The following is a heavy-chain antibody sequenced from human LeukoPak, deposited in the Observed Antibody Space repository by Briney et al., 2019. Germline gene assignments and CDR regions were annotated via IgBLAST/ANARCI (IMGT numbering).Heavy chain of an antibody. Sequence: GGSLRLSCVASDLTLSSNYMSWVRQAPGKGLEWVAVISYDGSNKYYADSVKGRFTISRDNSKNTLYLQMNSLRAEDTAVYYCARDTGYYDSSGYCEYWGQGTLVTVSS. CDR1: DLTLSSNY. CDR3: ARDTGYYDSSGYCEY. CDR2: ISYDGSNK. V-gene: IGHV3-30*03. D-gene: IGHD3-22*01. J-gene: IGHJ4*02.